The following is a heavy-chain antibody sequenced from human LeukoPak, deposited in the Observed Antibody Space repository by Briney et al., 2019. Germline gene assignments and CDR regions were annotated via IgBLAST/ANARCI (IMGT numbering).Heavy chain of an antibody. D-gene: IGHD2-15*01. CDR1: GGSISSFY. CDR3: ARDRDIGTYYYYYGMDV. CDR2: IYYSGST. V-gene: IGHV4-59*01. J-gene: IGHJ6*02. Sequence: SETLSLTCTVSGGSISSFYWSWIRQPPGKELERLGYIYYSGSTNYSPSLKSRVTISVDTSKNQFSLKLSSVTAADTAVYYCARDRDIGTYYYYYGMDVWGQGTTVTVSS.